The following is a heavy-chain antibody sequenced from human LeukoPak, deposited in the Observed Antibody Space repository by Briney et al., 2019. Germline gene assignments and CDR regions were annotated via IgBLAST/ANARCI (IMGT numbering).Heavy chain of an antibody. J-gene: IGHJ5*02. CDR3: AGVMMGYCGYETYDWFDP. Sequence: ASVTDSFLASGYTFINYGISGVRQAPGRGVEWMGWICVVNGNTNYPQKLRGGVTITTETYTSTPYIELSRLRYDETAVYYCAGVMMGYCGYETYDWFDPWGEGTLVTVSS. V-gene: IGHV1-18*04. D-gene: IGHD5-12*01. CDR1: GYTFINYG. CDR2: ICVVNGNT.